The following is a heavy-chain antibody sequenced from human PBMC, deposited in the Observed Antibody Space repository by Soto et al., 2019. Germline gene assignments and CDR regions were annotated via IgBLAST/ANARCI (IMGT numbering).Heavy chain of an antibody. Sequence: SETLSLTYTLSNGSISSYYWNWIRQPPGKGLEWIGFIYSSGSTYYNPSLKNRVTISVDTSKNQFSLQLNSVTAADTAVYFCARGRNDYIWGNYRFDLWGQGTLVTVSS. V-gene: IGHV4-59*01. CDR2: IYSSGST. J-gene: IGHJ4*02. CDR3: ARGRNDYIWGNYRFDL. D-gene: IGHD3-16*02. CDR1: NGSISSYY.